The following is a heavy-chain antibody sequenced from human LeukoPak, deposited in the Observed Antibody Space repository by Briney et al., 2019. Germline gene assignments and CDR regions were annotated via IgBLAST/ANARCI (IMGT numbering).Heavy chain of an antibody. Sequence: GGSLRLSCAASGFTLNNAWMSWVRQAPGKGLEWVGRIKSKTDGGTTDYAAPVKGRFTISRDDSKNTLYLQMNSLKTEDTAVYYCTTGLQMTTVTPFDYWGQGTLVTVSS. CDR2: IKSKTDGGTT. CDR3: TTGLQMTTVTPFDY. V-gene: IGHV3-15*01. D-gene: IGHD4-17*01. CDR1: GFTLNNAW. J-gene: IGHJ4*02.